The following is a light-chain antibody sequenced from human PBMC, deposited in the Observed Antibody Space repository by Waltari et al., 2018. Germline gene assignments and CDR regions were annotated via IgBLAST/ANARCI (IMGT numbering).Light chain of an antibody. V-gene: IGLV2-23*01. CDR3: CSYAGSYWL. J-gene: IGLJ3*02. CDR1: SNDLGTYNL. Sequence: QSAPTQPASVSGSPGQSISISCTGTSNDLGTYNLFSWYQHYPGKAPKLLIYADNKRPSGVSTRFSGSKFGSTASLTISGLQGDDEADYYCCSYAGSYWLFGGGTKLTVL. CDR2: ADN.